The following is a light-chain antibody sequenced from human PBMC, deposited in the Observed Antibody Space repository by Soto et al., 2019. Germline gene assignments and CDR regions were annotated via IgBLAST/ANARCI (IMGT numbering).Light chain of an antibody. J-gene: IGKJ4*01. V-gene: IGKV3-15*01. Sequence: EVVLTQAPRPLSLSPGDRATLSSGARQSVTSNLAWYQQKPGQAPRLLIYGTSTRATGVPARFSGSGSGAEFTLTISNLQSEDFAVYYCQQYNDWPPLTFGGGTKGDI. CDR1: QSVTSN. CDR2: GTS. CDR3: QQYNDWPPLT.